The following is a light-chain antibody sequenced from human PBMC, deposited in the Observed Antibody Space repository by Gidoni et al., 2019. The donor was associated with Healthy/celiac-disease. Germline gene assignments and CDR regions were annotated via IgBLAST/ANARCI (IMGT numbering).Light chain of an antibody. CDR2: DAS. V-gene: IGKV3-11*01. Sequence: EIVLTQSPATLSLSPGERATLSCRASQSVSSYLAWYQQKPGQAPRLLIYDASNRATGIPARFSGSGSGTDFTLTISSLEPEDFAVYYCQQRSNWPLTFXGXTKVEIE. CDR1: QSVSSY. CDR3: QQRSNWPLT. J-gene: IGKJ4*01.